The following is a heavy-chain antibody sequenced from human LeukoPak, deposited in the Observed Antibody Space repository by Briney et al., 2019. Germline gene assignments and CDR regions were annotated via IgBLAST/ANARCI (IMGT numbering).Heavy chain of an antibody. D-gene: IGHD3-22*01. V-gene: IGHV3-48*04. Sequence: GGSLRLSCAASGFTFSSYSMNWVRQAPGKGLEWVSYISSSSSTIYYADSVKGRFTISRDNAKNSLYLQMNSLRAEDTAVYYCARDPSITMIVPNWFDPWAREPWSPSPQ. CDR3: ARDPSITMIVPNWFDP. CDR2: ISSSSSTI. J-gene: IGHJ5*02. CDR1: GFTFSSYS.